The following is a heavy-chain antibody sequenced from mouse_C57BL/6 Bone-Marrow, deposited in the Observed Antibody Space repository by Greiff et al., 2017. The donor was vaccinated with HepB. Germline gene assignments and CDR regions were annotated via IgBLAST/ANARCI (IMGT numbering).Heavy chain of an antibody. CDR1: GFTFSDYY. CDR3: ARGYDGYPDWYFDV. J-gene: IGHJ1*03. Sequence: EVKLVESEGGLVQPGSSMKLSCTASGFTFSDYYMAWVRQVPEKGLEWVANINYDGSSTYYLDSLKSRFIISRDNAKNILYLQMSSLKSEDTATYYCARGYDGYPDWYFDVWGTGTTVTVSS. CDR2: INYDGSST. V-gene: IGHV5-16*01. D-gene: IGHD2-3*01.